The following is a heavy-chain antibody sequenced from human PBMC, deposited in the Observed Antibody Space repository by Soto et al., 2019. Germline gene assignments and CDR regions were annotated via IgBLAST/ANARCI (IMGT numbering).Heavy chain of an antibody. Sequence: VGSLRLSCAASAISFNTYGVTWVRQAPGKGLEWVSTVTVTGGPTYYADSVKGRFTISRDRSNYTVSLLLNSLRVEDTAIYYCARQKSPEGWFDPWGQGTLVTVSS. CDR3: ARQKSPEGWFDP. V-gene: IGHV3-23*01. CDR1: AISFNTYG. J-gene: IGHJ5*02. CDR2: VTVTGGPT.